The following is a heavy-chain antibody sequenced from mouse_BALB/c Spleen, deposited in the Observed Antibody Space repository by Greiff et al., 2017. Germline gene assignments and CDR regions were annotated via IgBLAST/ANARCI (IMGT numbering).Heavy chain of an antibody. J-gene: IGHJ3*01. CDR2: IDPANGNT. Sequence: VQLKESGAELVKPGASVKLSCTASGFNIKDTYMHWVKQRPEQGLEWIGRIDPANGNTKYDPKFQGKATITADTSSNTAYLQLSSLTSGDTAVYYCAPYYYGSSRFAWFAYWGQGTLVTVSA. V-gene: IGHV14-3*02. CDR1: GFNIKDTY. D-gene: IGHD1-1*01. CDR3: APYYYGSSRFAWFAY.